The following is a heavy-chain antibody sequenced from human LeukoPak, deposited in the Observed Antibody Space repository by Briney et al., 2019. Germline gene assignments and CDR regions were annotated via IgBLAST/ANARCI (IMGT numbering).Heavy chain of an antibody. J-gene: IGHJ5*02. V-gene: IGHV1-18*01. Sequence: ASVKVSCKASGYTFTNYGISWVRQAPGQGLEWMAWISTYDHDTNYAQKFRRRVTMTTDTSTRTAYMELRSLGSDDTAVYYCVRDYFCSGGTCDDCFDPWGQGTLVTVSS. CDR3: VRDYFCSGGTCDDCFDP. CDR2: ISTYDHDT. CDR1: GYTFTNYG. D-gene: IGHD2-15*01.